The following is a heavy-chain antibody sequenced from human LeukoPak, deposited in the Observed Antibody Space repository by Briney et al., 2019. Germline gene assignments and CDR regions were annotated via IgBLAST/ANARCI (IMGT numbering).Heavy chain of an antibody. Sequence: PGGSLRLSCAASGFPFNTYALHWVRQAPGKGLQWVALISYDGNNKYYADSVKGRFTISRDNSKNTLYLQMNSLRPEDTAVYYCARDFLTGYFDAFDIWGQGTMVTVSS. CDR3: ARDFLTGYFDAFDI. D-gene: IGHD3-9*01. J-gene: IGHJ3*02. CDR2: ISYDGNNK. CDR1: GFPFNTYA. V-gene: IGHV3-30-3*01.